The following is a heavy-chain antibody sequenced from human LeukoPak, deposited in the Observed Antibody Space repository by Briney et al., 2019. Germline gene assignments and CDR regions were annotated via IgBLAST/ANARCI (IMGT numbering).Heavy chain of an antibody. D-gene: IGHD5-12*01. CDR1: GESFSDYY. Sequence: SETLSLTCAVYGESFSDYYWTWVRQSPGKGLEWIGEINHSGSTNYNPSLKSRVTISADTSKSQFSLKVTSVTAADTALYYCARVAHPSRNGYYLGYWGQGTLVTISS. J-gene: IGHJ4*02. CDR2: INHSGST. CDR3: ARVAHPSRNGYYLGY. V-gene: IGHV4-34*01.